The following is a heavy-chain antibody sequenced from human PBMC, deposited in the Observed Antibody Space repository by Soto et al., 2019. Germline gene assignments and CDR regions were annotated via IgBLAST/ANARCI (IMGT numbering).Heavy chain of an antibody. CDR3: ARSVAVPGAHIDY. Sequence: SETLSLTCTVSGGSISSGGYYWSWIRQSPGKGLEWLGYVYYTGSTNYSPSLRSRVSISVDTSKNEFSLRLSSVTAADTAVYFCARSVAVPGAHIDYWGQGTQVTVSS. CDR1: GGSISSGGYY. D-gene: IGHD6-19*01. CDR2: VYYTGST. J-gene: IGHJ4*02. V-gene: IGHV4-61*08.